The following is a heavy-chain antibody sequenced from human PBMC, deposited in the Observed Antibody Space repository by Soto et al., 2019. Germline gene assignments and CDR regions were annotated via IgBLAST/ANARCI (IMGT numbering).Heavy chain of an antibody. V-gene: IGHV4-30-4*01. CDR3: ARSPNRFSGYDYGYFDY. Sequence: PSETLSLTCTVSGGSISSGDYYWSWIRQPPGKGLEWIGYIYYSGSTYYNPSLKSRVTISVDTSKNQFSLKLSSVTAADTAVYYCARSPNRFSGYDYGYFDYWGQGNLVTVSS. J-gene: IGHJ4*02. D-gene: IGHD5-12*01. CDR1: GGSISSGDYY. CDR2: IYYSGST.